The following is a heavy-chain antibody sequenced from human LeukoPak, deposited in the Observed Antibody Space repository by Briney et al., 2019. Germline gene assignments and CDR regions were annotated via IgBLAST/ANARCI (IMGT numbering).Heavy chain of an antibody. Sequence: SETLSLTCTVSGGSISSGDYYWSWIRQPPGKGLEWIGYIYYSGSTYYNPSLKSRVTISVDTSKNQFSLNLSSVTAADTAVYYCARVWTTWGFDYWGQRTLVTVSS. J-gene: IGHJ4*02. CDR1: GGSISSGDYY. D-gene: IGHD3/OR15-3a*01. V-gene: IGHV4-30-4*01. CDR3: ARVWTTWGFDY. CDR2: IYYSGST.